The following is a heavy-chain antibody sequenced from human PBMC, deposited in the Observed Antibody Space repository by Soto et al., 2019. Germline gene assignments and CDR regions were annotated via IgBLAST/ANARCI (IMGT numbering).Heavy chain of an antibody. Sequence: QVQLVESGGGVVQPGRSLRLSCAASGFTFSSYGMHWVRQAPGKGLEWVAVIWYDGSNKYYADSVKGRFTISRDNSKNTLYLQMNSLRAEYTAVYYCPRDGVKRFWGTYYGMDVWGQGTTVTVSS. CDR3: PRDGVKRFWGTYYGMDV. V-gene: IGHV3-33*01. D-gene: IGHD3-16*01. J-gene: IGHJ6*02. CDR1: GFTFSSYG. CDR2: IWYDGSNK.